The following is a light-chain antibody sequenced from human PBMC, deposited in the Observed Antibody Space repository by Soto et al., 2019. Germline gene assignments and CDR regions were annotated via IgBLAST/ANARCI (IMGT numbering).Light chain of an antibody. CDR3: QQYGSSPGT. CDR2: GAS. Sequence: EIVLTQSPGTLSLSPGERATLSCRASQSVSSSYLAWYQQKPGQGPSLLIIGASSRPTGIPDRFSGSGSGTDFTLTISRLEPEDFAVYYCQQYGSSPGTFGQGTKVEIK. J-gene: IGKJ1*01. CDR1: QSVSSSY. V-gene: IGKV3-20*01.